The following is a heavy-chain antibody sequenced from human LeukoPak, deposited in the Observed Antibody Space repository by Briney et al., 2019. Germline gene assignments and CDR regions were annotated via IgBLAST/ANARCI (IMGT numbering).Heavy chain of an antibody. D-gene: IGHD3-3*01. CDR1: GGSISSSSYY. J-gene: IGHJ3*02. CDR3: ARTAYYDFWSGYLDAFDI. Sequence: SETLSLTCTVSGGSISSSSYYWGWIRQPPGKGLEWIGSLYYSGRTLSSPSLKSRVTISIDTSKNQFSLKLSSVTAADTAVYYCARTAYYDFWSGYLDAFDIWGQGTMVTVSS. CDR2: LYYSGRT. V-gene: IGHV4-39*07.